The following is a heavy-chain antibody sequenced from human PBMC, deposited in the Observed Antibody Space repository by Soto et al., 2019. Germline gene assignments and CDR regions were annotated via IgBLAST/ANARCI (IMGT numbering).Heavy chain of an antibody. J-gene: IGHJ4*02. CDR1: GYTLTELS. CDR2: FDPEDGER. Sequence: VKVSCKVSGYTLTELSMHWVRQAPGKGLEWMGGFDPEDGERIYAQQFQGRVSMTEDRSTDTAYMDLSSLRSGDTAVYYCATEAGGNYDYWGQGTLVTVSS. V-gene: IGHV1-24*01. CDR3: ATEAGGNYDY. D-gene: IGHD1-1*01.